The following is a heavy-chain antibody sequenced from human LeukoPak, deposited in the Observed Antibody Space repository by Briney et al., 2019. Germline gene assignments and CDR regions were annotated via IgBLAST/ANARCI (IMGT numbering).Heavy chain of an antibody. CDR3: TTARPGGDCFDY. V-gene: IGHV3-74*01. Sequence: GGSLRLSCAASGFTFSSYWMHWVRQAPGKGLVWVSRINCDGSSTSYADSEKGRFTISRDNAKNTLYLQMNSLRAEDTAVYYCTTARPGGDCFDYWGQGTLVTVSS. CDR2: INCDGSST. CDR1: GFTFSSYW. J-gene: IGHJ4*02. D-gene: IGHD2-21*01.